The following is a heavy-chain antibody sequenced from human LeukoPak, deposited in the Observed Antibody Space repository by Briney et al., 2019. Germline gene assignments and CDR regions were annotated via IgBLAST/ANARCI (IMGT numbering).Heavy chain of an antibody. CDR1: GGSISSYY. J-gene: IGHJ6*02. D-gene: IGHD3-16*01. V-gene: IGHV4-59*01. Sequence: KPSETLSLTCTVSGGSISSYYWSWIRQPPGKGLEWIGYIYYSGSTNYNPSLKSRVTISVDTSKNQFSLKLSSVTAADTAVYYCARDLSHWGNNGDYYYGMDVWGQGTTVTVSS. CDR2: IYYSGST. CDR3: ARDLSHWGNNGDYYYGMDV.